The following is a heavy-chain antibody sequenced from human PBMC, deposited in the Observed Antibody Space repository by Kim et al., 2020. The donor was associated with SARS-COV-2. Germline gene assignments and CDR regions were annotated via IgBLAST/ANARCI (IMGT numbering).Heavy chain of an antibody. D-gene: IGHD3-10*01. CDR2: ISAYNGNT. J-gene: IGHJ6*02. Sequence: ASVKVSCKASGYTFTSYGISWVRQAPGQGLEWMGWISAYNGNTNYAQKLQGRVTMTTDTSTSTAYMELRSLRSDDTAVYYCARGSSGSYGTLNYYYYGMDVWGQGTTVTDSS. CDR3: ARGSSGSYGTLNYYYYGMDV. CDR1: GYTFTSYG. V-gene: IGHV1-18*01.